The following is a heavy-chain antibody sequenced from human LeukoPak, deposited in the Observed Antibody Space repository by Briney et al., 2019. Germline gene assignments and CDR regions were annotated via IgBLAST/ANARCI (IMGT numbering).Heavy chain of an antibody. V-gene: IGHV4-39*01. CDR3: ATHPRGCSSTSCFGY. D-gene: IGHD2-2*01. Sequence: SETLSLTXTVSGGSISSSSYYWGWIRQPPGNGLEWIGSIYYSGSTYYNPSLKSRVTISVDTSKNQFSLKLSSVTAADTAVYYCATHPRGCSSTSCFGYWGQGTLVTVSS. CDR2: IYYSGST. CDR1: GGSISSSSYY. J-gene: IGHJ4*02.